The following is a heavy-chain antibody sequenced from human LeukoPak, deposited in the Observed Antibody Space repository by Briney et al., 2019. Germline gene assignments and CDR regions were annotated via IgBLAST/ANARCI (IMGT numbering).Heavy chain of an antibody. J-gene: IGHJ4*02. Sequence: SVKVSCKASGGTFSSYAISWVRQAPGQGLEWMGRIIPILGIANYAQKFQGRVTITADKSTSTAYMELSSLRSEDTAVYYCARGEDYYDSSGYYSPSDYWGQGTLVTVSS. V-gene: IGHV1-69*04. CDR2: IIPILGIA. CDR1: GGTFSSYA. CDR3: ARGEDYYDSSGYYSPSDY. D-gene: IGHD3-22*01.